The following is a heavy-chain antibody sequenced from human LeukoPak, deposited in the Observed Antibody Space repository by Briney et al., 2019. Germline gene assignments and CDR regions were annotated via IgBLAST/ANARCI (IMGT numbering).Heavy chain of an antibody. CDR3: AKDRPTTTMIRESDY. V-gene: IGHV3-23*01. Sequence: GGSLRLSCAASGFTFSSYGMSWVRQAPGKGLEWVSAISGSGGSTYYADSVKGRFTISRDNSKNTLYLEMNSLRAEDTAVYYCAKDRPTTTMIRESDYWGQGTLVTVSS. D-gene: IGHD3-10*01. J-gene: IGHJ4*02. CDR1: GFTFSSYG. CDR2: ISGSGGST.